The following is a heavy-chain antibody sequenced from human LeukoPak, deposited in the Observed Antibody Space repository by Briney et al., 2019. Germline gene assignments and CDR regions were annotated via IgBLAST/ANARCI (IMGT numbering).Heavy chain of an antibody. J-gene: IGHJ4*02. CDR2: INHSGST. Sequence: PSETLSLTCAVYGGSFSGYYWNWIRQPPGKGLEWIGDINHSGSTNYNPSLKSRVTISVDTSKNQFSLKLSSVTAADTAVYYCARGVYIAAAQYAYWGQGTLVTVSS. D-gene: IGHD6-13*01. CDR1: GGSFSGYY. V-gene: IGHV4-34*01. CDR3: ARGVYIAAAQYAY.